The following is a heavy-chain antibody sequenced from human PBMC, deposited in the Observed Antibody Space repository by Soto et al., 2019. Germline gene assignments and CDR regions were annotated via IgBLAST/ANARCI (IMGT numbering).Heavy chain of an antibody. J-gene: IGHJ4*02. CDR2: ISYNGRNK. CDR1: GFTFSFYA. CDR3: ARQAKIGDRSQFYFDS. V-gene: IGHV3-30*04. Sequence: QVQLVESGGDVVQPGRSLRLSCAASGFTFSFYAMHWVRQAPGKGLEWAAVISYNGRNKHYVDSVKGRFTISRDNSQDTLYLQMDSLRPDDTAVYYCARQAKIGDRSQFYFDSWGQGTLVTVSS. D-gene: IGHD3-16*01.